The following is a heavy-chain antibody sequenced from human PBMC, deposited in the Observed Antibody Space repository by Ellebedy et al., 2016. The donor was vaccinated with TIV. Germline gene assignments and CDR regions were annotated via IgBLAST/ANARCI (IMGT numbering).Heavy chain of an antibody. D-gene: IGHD1-1*01. CDR2: ISYDGSNK. CDR3: ARAGEKWERNH. CDR1: RFSFSSYW. V-gene: IGHV3-30*03. J-gene: IGHJ4*02. Sequence: GESLKISCAASRFSFSSYWMSWVRQTPGKGLEWVAVISYDGSNKDYADSVKGRFTVSRDGSKNTLYLGMNSLRLDETAVYYCARAGEKWERNHWGQGTLVTVS.